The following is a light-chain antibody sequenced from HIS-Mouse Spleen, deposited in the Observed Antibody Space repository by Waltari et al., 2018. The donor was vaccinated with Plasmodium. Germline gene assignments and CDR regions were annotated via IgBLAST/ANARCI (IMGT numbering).Light chain of an antibody. CDR3: MIWHSSAWV. CDR1: SGINVGTYR. V-gene: IGLV5-45*02. J-gene: IGLJ3*02. Sequence: QAVLTQPSSLSASPGASASLTCTLRSGINVGTYRIYWYQQKPGSPPQYLLRYKSDSDKQHGAGGPSRCSGSKDASANAGILLISGLQSEDEADYYCMIWHSSAWVFGGGTKLTVL. CDR2: YKSDSDK.